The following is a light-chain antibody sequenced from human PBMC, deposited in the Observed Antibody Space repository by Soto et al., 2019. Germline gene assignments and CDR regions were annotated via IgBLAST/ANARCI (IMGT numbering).Light chain of an antibody. CDR2: GNS. Sequence: QSVLTQPPSVSGAPGQRVTISCTGSSPNTGAGYAVHWYQQLPGTAPKLLTYGNSNRPSGVPDRFSGSKSGTSASLAITGFQAEDEADYYCQSYDSSLNGRVFGTGTKLTVL. V-gene: IGLV1-40*01. J-gene: IGLJ1*01. CDR3: QSYDSSLNGRV. CDR1: SPNTGAGYA.